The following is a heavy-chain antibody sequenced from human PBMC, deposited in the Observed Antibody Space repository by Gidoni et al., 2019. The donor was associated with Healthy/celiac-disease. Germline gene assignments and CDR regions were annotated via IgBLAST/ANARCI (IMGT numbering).Heavy chain of an antibody. CDR3: AREDYGDYVSWFDP. CDR2: ISYDGSNK. CDR1: GFTFSIYG. Sequence: QVQLVESGGGVVQPGRSLRLSCAASGFTFSIYGMHWVRQAPGKGLEWVAVISYDGSNKYYADSVKGRFTISRDNSKNTLYLQMNSLRAEDTAVYYCAREDYGDYVSWFDPWGQGTLVTVSS. V-gene: IGHV3-30*03. J-gene: IGHJ5*02. D-gene: IGHD4-17*01.